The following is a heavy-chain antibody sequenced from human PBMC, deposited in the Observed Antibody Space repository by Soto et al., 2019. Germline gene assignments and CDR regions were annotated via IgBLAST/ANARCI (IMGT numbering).Heavy chain of an antibody. Sequence: SETLSLTCTVSGGSISSGGYYWSWIRQHPGKGLEWIGYIYYTGNTYYNPSLKSRVDISVDTSKNQISLKLSSATAADTAVYYCARATGRNWFDPWGQGXLVTVYS. J-gene: IGHJ5*02. CDR1: GGSISSGGYY. D-gene: IGHD1-1*01. V-gene: IGHV4-31*03. CDR2: IYYTGNT. CDR3: ARATGRNWFDP.